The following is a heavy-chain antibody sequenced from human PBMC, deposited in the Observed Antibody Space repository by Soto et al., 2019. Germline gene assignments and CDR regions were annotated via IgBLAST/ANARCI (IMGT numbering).Heavy chain of an antibody. CDR3: AKDIHGYSSGGK. CDR1: GFTFDDFA. V-gene: IGHV3-9*01. CDR2: ISWNGGTK. J-gene: IGHJ4*02. Sequence: EVQLVESGGGLXQPGXXLXXTCAASGFTFDDFAMHWVRQAPGKGLEWVSGISWNGGTKAYADSVKGRFTISRDNAENSLYLHMNSLRLEDTALYYCAKDIHGYSSGGKWGQGTLVTVSS. D-gene: IGHD6-19*01.